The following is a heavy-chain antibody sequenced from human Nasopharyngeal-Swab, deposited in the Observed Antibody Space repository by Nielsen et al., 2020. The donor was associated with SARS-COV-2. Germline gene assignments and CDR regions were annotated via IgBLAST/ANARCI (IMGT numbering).Heavy chain of an antibody. J-gene: IGHJ4*02. Sequence: GESLKISCAASGFTFSSYVMHWVRQAPGKGLEWVAVIWYDGSNKYYADSVKGRFTIPRDNSKNTLYLQMNSLRAEDTAVYYCARGRSSSWEDYFDYWGQGTLVTVSS. CDR1: GFTFSSYV. D-gene: IGHD6-13*01. CDR2: IWYDGSNK. V-gene: IGHV3-33*01. CDR3: ARGRSSSWEDYFDY.